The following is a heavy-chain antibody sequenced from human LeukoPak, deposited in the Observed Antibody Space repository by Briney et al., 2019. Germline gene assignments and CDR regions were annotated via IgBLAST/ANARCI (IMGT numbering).Heavy chain of an antibody. CDR1: GFTFDDYA. CDR3: AKATGGYSSSPADY. CDR2: ISWNSGSI. V-gene: IGHV3-9*03. D-gene: IGHD6-6*01. Sequence: GGSLRLSCAASGFTFDDYAMHWVRQAPGKGLEWVSGISWNSGSIGYADSVKGRFTISRDNAKNSLYLQMNSLRAEDMALYYCAKATGGYSSSPADYWGQGTLVTVSS. J-gene: IGHJ4*02.